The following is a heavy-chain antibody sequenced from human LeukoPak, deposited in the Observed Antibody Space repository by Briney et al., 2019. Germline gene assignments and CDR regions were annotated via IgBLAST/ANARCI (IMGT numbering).Heavy chain of an antibody. CDR1: GFTFSNYA. V-gene: IGHV3-23*01. D-gene: IGHD2-15*01. Sequence: PGGSLRLSCAASGFTFSNYAMSWVRQAPGKGLEWVSAISGSGDSTYYAGSVKGRFTISRDNSKNTLYLQMTNLRAEDTAVYYCAKYWLIVVAANPNWFDPWGQGTLVTVSS. J-gene: IGHJ5*02. CDR2: ISGSGDST. CDR3: AKYWLIVVAANPNWFDP.